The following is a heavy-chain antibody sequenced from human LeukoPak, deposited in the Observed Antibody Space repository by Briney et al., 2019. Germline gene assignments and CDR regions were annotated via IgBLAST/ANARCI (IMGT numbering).Heavy chain of an antibody. Sequence: SETLSLTCTVSGGSISSGGYSWSWIRQHPGKGLEWIGYIYYSGSTYYNPSLKSRVTISVDMSKNQFSLKLSSVTAADTAVYYCARGPPRWYQVQLSGYFDYWGQGTLVTVSS. CDR3: ARGPPRWYQVQLSGYFDY. V-gene: IGHV4-31*03. CDR1: GGSISSGGYS. J-gene: IGHJ4*02. D-gene: IGHD6-13*01. CDR2: IYYSGST.